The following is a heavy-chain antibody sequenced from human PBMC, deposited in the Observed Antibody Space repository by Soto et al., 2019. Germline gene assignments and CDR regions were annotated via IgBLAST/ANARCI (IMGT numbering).Heavy chain of an antibody. CDR1: GYTFRNFG. CDR3: ARDDGPQYYDILTGYYSYWFDP. Sequence: ASVKVSCKASGYTFRNFGISWVRQAPGQGLEWMGWISAYNANANYAQKFQGRLTMTADTSTSTAYMELSSLRSEDTAVYYCARDDGPQYYDILTGYYSYWFDPWGQGTLVTVSS. J-gene: IGHJ5*02. V-gene: IGHV1-18*01. D-gene: IGHD3-9*01. CDR2: ISAYNANA.